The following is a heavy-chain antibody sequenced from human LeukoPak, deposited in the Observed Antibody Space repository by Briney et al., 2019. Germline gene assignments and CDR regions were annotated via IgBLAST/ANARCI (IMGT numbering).Heavy chain of an antibody. CDR3: AKQPPGGVVVVAATRIFDY. Sequence: PGGSLRLSCAASGFTFSSYAMSWVRQAPGKGLEWVSAISGSGGSTYYADSVKGRFTISRDNSKNTLYLQMNSLRAEDTAVYYYAKQPPGGVVVVAATRIFDYWGQGTLVTVSS. CDR2: ISGSGGST. V-gene: IGHV3-23*01. J-gene: IGHJ4*02. CDR1: GFTFSSYA. D-gene: IGHD2-15*01.